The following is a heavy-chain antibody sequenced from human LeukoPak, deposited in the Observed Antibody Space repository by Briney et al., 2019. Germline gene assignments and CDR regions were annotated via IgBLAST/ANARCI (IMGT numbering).Heavy chain of an antibody. CDR3: ARGRDTAMAFDY. CDR2: ISSSSTNI. CDR1: GFTFSSYT. V-gene: IGHV3-21*01. Sequence: GESLRLSCAASGFTFSSYTMNWVRQAPGKGLEWVSCISSSSTNIYYADSVKGRFTISRDNAKNSLYLQMNSLRAEDTAVYYCARGRDTAMAFDYWGQGTLVTVSS. D-gene: IGHD5-18*01. J-gene: IGHJ4*02.